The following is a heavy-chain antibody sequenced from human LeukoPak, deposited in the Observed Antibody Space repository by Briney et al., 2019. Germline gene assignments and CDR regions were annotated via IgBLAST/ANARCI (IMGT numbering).Heavy chain of an antibody. CDR1: GYTFTSYY. CDR2: INPNSGGT. D-gene: IGHD6-19*01. CDR3: ARDRPYSSGWLGY. Sequence: ASVQVSCKTSGYTFTSYYIHWVRQAPGQGLEWMGWINPNSGGTNYAQKFQGRVTMTRDTSISTAYMELSRLRSDDTAVYYCARDRPYSSGWLGYWGQGTLVTVSS. J-gene: IGHJ4*02. V-gene: IGHV1-2*02.